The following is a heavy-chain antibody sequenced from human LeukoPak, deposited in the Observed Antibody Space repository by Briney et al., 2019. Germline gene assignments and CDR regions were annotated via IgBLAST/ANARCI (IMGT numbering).Heavy chain of an antibody. CDR1: GFTFSSYG. CDR2: IRYDGSNK. D-gene: IGHD1-26*01. CDR3: AKDSWEVGATSEIDY. V-gene: IGHV3-30*02. Sequence: PGGSLRLSCAASGFTFSSYGMHWVRQAPGKGLEWVAFIRYDGSNKYYADSVKGRFTISRDHSKNTLYLQMNSLRAEDTAVYYCAKDSWEVGATSEIDYWGQGTLVTVSS. J-gene: IGHJ4*02.